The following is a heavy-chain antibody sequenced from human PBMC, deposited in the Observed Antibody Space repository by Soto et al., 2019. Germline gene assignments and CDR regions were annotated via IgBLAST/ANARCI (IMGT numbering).Heavy chain of an antibody. CDR1: GFTFDDYA. CDR2: INWNSGII. J-gene: IGHJ4*02. D-gene: IGHD2-2*01. CDR3: AKGDVVVLPAAAIDY. V-gene: IGHV3-9*01. Sequence: EVQLVESGGGLVQPGRSLRLSCAASGFTFDDYAMHWVRQVPGKGLEWVSGINWNSGIIQYADSVKGRFTISRDNAKNSLSLQMNSLRTEDTALYYCAKGDVVVLPAAAIDYWGLGTLVTVSS.